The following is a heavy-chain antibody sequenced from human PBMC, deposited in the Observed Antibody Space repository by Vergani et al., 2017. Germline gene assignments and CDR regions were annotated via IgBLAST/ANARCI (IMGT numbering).Heavy chain of an antibody. Sequence: QVHLVESGGGVVQPGRSLRLSCVVSGFTSSYYGMHWVRQAPGKGLEWVAVISYDGTQKYYADSVKGRFTISRDNSKNTLYLQMNSLRAEDTAVYYCAKDKEYSTPRGYYYYMDVWGK. CDR2: ISYDGTQK. CDR1: GFTSSYYG. D-gene: IGHD6-6*01. CDR3: AKDKEYSTPRGYYYYMDV. V-gene: IGHV3-30*18. J-gene: IGHJ6*03.